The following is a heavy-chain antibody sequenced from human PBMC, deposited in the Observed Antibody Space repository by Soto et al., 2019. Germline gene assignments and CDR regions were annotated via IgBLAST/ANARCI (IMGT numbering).Heavy chain of an antibody. CDR1: GFTFSSYS. CDR3: ARKYNWNPTALDYYYYYYMDV. D-gene: IGHD1-20*01. Sequence: GGSLRLSCAASGFTFSSYSMNWVRQAPGKGLEWVSSIGSSSSYIYYADSVKGRFTISRDNAKNSLYLQMNSLRAEDTAVYYCARKYNWNPTALDYYYYYYMDVWGKGTTVTVSS. CDR2: IGSSSSYI. V-gene: IGHV3-21*04. J-gene: IGHJ6*03.